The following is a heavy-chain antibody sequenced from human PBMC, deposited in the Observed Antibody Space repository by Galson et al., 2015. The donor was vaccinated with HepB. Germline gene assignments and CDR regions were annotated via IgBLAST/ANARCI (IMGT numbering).Heavy chain of an antibody. D-gene: IGHD2-2*03. CDR1: GFTFSKFG. V-gene: IGHV3-30*03. CDR2: ISSDGSKR. CDR3: ARGLSIGYCSGTSCYAGYGMGV. J-gene: IGHJ6*02. Sequence: SLRLSCAASGFTFSKFGMHWVRQAPGKGLEWVTVISSDGSKRYYADSVKGRFTISRDNSKNILNLQMNSLRVEDTAVYYCARGLSIGYCSGTSCYAGYGMGVWGQGTSVTVSS.